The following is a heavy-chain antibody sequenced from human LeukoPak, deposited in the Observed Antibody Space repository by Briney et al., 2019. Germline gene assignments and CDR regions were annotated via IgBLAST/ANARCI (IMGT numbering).Heavy chain of an antibody. V-gene: IGHV1-18*01. CDR1: GYTFTSYG. CDR3: ARQPLWSGFGYWYFDL. D-gene: IGHD3-3*01. Sequence: ASVTVSCKASGYTFTSYGISWVRQAPGQGLEWMGWISAYNGNTNYAQKLQGRVTMTTDTSTSTAYMELRSLRSDDTAVYYCARQPLWSGFGYWYFDLWGRGTLVTVSS. CDR2: ISAYNGNT. J-gene: IGHJ2*01.